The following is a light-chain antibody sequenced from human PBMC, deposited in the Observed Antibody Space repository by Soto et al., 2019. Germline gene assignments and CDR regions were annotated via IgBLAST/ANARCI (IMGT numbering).Light chain of an antibody. V-gene: IGLV2-11*01. Sequence: QSALTQPRSVSGSPGQSVAISCTGTSSDVGGYNYVSWYQQHPGKAPKLMIYEVSKRPSGVPDRFSGSKSGNTASLTVSGLQAEDEADYYCTSYAGATSLGVVGGGTKLTVL. CDR2: EVS. CDR3: TSYAGATSLGV. CDR1: SSDVGGYNY. J-gene: IGLJ3*02.